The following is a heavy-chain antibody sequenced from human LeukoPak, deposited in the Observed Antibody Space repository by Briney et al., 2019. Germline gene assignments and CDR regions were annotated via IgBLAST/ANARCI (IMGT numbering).Heavy chain of an antibody. CDR1: GFIFSLYW. V-gene: IGHV3-7*01. J-gene: IGHJ5*02. D-gene: IGHD3-10*01. Sequence: GGSLRLSCKASGFIFSLYWMHWVRQVPGKGLEWVANIKKDGSDKYYVDSVKGRFTVSRDNAKNSLYLQMNSLRAEDTAVYYCLQYNSGNTWGQGALVTVSS. CDR3: LQYNSGNT. CDR2: IKKDGSDK.